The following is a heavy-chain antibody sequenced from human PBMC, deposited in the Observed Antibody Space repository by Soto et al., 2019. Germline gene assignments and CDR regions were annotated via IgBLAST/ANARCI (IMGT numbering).Heavy chain of an antibody. CDR3: AKDRGYSGYGNFDY. D-gene: IGHD5-12*01. Sequence: GGSLRLSCAASGVTFRSYGMSWVRQAPGKGLEWVSAISGSGGSTYYADSVKGRFTISRDNSKNTLYLQMNSLRAEDTAVYYCAKDRGYSGYGNFDYWGQGTLVTVSS. J-gene: IGHJ4*02. V-gene: IGHV3-23*01. CDR2: ISGSGGST. CDR1: GVTFRSYG.